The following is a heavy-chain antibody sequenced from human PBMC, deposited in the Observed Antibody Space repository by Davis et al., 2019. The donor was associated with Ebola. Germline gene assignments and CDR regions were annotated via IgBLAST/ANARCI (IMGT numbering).Heavy chain of an antibody. D-gene: IGHD1/OR15-1a*01. J-gene: IGHJ6*02. CDR2: INHSEST. CDR3: ARYLEQGTRYYGMDV. V-gene: IGHV4-34*01. CDR1: GASMSTYY. Sequence: MPSETLSLTCTVSGASMSTYYWSWIRQPPGKGLEWIGEINHSESTNYNPSLKSRVTISVDTSKNQFSLKLSSVTAADTAVYYCARYLEQGTRYYGMDVWGQGTLVTVSS.